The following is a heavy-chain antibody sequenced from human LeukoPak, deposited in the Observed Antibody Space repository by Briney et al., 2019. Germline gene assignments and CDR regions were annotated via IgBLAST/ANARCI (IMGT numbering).Heavy chain of an antibody. Sequence: GGSLRLSCAASGFTFDDYAMHWVRQAPGKGLGWVSLIRGDGGSTYYADSVKGRFTISRDNSKNSLYLQMNSLRTEDTALYFCAKDIDASGYSSSWYPDYWGQGTLVTVSS. CDR2: IRGDGGST. V-gene: IGHV3-43*02. CDR1: GFTFDDYA. CDR3: AKDIDASGYSSSWYPDY. D-gene: IGHD6-13*01. J-gene: IGHJ4*02.